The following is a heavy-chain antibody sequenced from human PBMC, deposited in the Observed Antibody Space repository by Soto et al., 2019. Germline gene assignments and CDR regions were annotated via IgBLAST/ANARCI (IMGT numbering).Heavy chain of an antibody. J-gene: IGHJ5*02. CDR3: ERGTYLLDSSGSLQS. V-gene: IGHV3-21*01. CDR1: GFTFSSYS. D-gene: IGHD3-22*01. CDR2: ISSSSSYI. Sequence: PGGSLRLSCAASGFTFSSYSMNWVRQAPGKGLEWVSSISSSSSYIYYADSVKGRFTISRDNSKNTLYLQMNSLRAEDTAVYYCERGTYLLDSSGSLQSWGQGTLVTVSS.